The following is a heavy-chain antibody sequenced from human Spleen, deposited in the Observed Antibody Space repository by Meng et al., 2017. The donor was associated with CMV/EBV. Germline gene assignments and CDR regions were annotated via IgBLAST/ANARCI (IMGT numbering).Heavy chain of an antibody. Sequence: GESLKISCAASGFTFSSYSMNWVRQAPGKGLEWVSSISSSSSDTYYADSVKGRFTISRDNAKNSVYLQMNSLRADDTAVYYCARRRDWFDPWGQGTLVTVSS. CDR2: ISSSSSDT. J-gene: IGHJ5*02. V-gene: IGHV3-21*06. CDR1: GFTFSSYS. CDR3: ARRRDWFDP.